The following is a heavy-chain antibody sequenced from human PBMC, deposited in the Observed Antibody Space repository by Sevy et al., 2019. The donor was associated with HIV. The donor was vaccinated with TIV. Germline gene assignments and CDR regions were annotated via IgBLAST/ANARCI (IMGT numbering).Heavy chain of an antibody. CDR3: AKQPDY. Sequence: GGSLRLSCAVPASTFSSYPMSWVRQAPGKGLEWVSAISRVGDNTYYADSVKGRFTISRDNSKNTLYLQMNSLRGDDTAVYYCAKQPDYWGRGTLVTVSS. CDR2: ISRVGDNT. V-gene: IGHV3-23*01. CDR1: ASTFSSYP. J-gene: IGHJ4*02.